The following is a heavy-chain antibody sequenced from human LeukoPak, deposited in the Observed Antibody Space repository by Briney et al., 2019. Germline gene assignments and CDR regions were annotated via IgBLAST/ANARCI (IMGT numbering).Heavy chain of an antibody. CDR1: GFPFRSYG. Sequence: PGGSLRLSCAASGFPFRSYGMHWVRQAPGKGLEWVSAISGSGGSTYYADSVKGRFTISRDNSKNTLYLQMNSLRAEDTAVYYCAKGNRYSYGYGDYFDYWGQGTLVTVSS. CDR3: AKGNRYSYGYGDYFDY. J-gene: IGHJ4*02. D-gene: IGHD5-18*01. CDR2: ISGSGGST. V-gene: IGHV3-23*01.